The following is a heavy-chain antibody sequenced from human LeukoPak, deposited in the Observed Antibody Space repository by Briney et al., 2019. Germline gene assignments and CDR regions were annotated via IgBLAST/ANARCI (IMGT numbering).Heavy chain of an antibody. CDR3: ARDFSGWYFYYGMDV. CDR2: IKQDGSDK. CDR1: EFNFRNYW. J-gene: IGHJ6*02. Sequence: GGTLRLSCVVSEFNFRNYWMSWVRQTPGKGLEWVANIKQDGSDKYYVDSVKGRFIISRDNAKNSLYLQMNSLRAEDTAVYYCARDFSGWYFYYGMDVWGQGTTVTVSS. D-gene: IGHD6-19*01. V-gene: IGHV3-7*01.